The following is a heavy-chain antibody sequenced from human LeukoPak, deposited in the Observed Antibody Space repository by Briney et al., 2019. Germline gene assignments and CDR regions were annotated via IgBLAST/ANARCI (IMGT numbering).Heavy chain of an antibody. V-gene: IGHV1-2*02. Sequence: ASVKVSCKASGYTFTGYYMHWVRQAPGQGLEWMGWFNPNSGGTNYAQKFQGRVTMTRDTSISTAYMELSRLRSDDTAVYYCARESEAAAVYDGAFDIWGQGTMVTVSS. CDR1: GYTFTGYY. CDR2: FNPNSGGT. D-gene: IGHD6-13*01. CDR3: ARESEAAAVYDGAFDI. J-gene: IGHJ3*02.